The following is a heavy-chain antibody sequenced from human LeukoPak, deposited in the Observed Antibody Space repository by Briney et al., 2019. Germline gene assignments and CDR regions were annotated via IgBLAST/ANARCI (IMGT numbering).Heavy chain of an antibody. Sequence: GGSLRLSCAASGFTFSSYVMTWVRQAPGRGLEWVSSIGNSGRDTYYADSMKGRFTISRDNSKSTLFLHMSSLRDGDTAIYYCARYCGADSCYSGLDYWGQGALVTVSS. D-gene: IGHD2-15*01. CDR2: IGNSGRDT. J-gene: IGHJ4*02. V-gene: IGHV3-23*01. CDR3: ARYCGADSCYSGLDY. CDR1: GFTFSSYV.